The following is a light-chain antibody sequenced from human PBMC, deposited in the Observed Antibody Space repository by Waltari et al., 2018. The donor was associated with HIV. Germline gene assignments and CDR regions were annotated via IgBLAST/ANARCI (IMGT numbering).Light chain of an antibody. V-gene: IGLV2-23*02. CDR2: EVS. J-gene: IGLJ3*02. Sequence: QSALTQPASVSGSPGQSITISCTGTSSDLVSWYQQHPGKAPKGMIYEVSKRPSGVSNRFSGSKSGNTASLTISGLQAEDEADYYCCSYAGSSTWVFGGGTKLTVL. CDR3: CSYAGSSTWV. CDR1: SSDL.